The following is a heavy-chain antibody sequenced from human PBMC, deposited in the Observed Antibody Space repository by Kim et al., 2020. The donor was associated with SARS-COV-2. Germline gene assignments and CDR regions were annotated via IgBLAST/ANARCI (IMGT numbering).Heavy chain of an antibody. CDR1: GFTFDDYT. D-gene: IGHD6-19*01. J-gene: IGHJ6*02. Sequence: GGSLRLSCAASGFTFDDYTMHWVRQAPGKGLEWVSLISWDGGSTYYADSVKGRFTISRDNSKNSLYLQMNSLRTEDTALYYCAKENKKDQWLEREDFYYYYGMDVWGQGTTVTVSS. V-gene: IGHV3-43*01. CDR2: ISWDGGST. CDR3: AKENKKDQWLEREDFYYYYGMDV.